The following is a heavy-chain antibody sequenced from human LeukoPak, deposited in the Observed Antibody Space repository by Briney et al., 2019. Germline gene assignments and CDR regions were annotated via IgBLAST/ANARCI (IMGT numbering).Heavy chain of an antibody. CDR1: GGSISSSSYY. CDR2: IYYSGST. J-gene: IGHJ4*02. D-gene: IGHD2-8*01. Sequence: SETLSLTCTVSGGSISSSSYYWGWIRQPPGKGLEWIGSIYYSGSTYYNPSLKSRVTISVDTSKNQFSLKLSSVTAAVTAVYYCATNPKDIVLMVYFDYWGQGTLVTVSS. V-gene: IGHV4-39*01. CDR3: ATNPKDIVLMVYFDY.